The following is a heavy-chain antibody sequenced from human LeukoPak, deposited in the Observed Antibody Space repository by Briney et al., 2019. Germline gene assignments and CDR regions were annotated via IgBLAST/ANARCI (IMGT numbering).Heavy chain of an antibody. CDR2: ISSTSSYI. CDR3: ARDRGGYNYFGY. CDR1: GFTFSSYS. V-gene: IGHV3-21*06. J-gene: IGHJ4*02. D-gene: IGHD5-24*01. Sequence: KPGGSLRLSCAASGFTFSSYSMNWVRQAPGKGLEWVSSISSTSSYIYYAASVKGRFTISRDNAKNSLYLQMNSLRAEDTAVYYCARDRGGYNYFGYWGQGTLVIVSS.